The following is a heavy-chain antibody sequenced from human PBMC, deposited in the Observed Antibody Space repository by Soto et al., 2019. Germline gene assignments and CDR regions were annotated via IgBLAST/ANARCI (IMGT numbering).Heavy chain of an antibody. CDR2: IRGSGGST. CDR1: GFTFSSYA. Sequence: GGSLRLSCAASGFTFSSYAMSWVRQAPGKGLEWVSAIRGSGGSTYYADSVKGRFTISKDKSKNTLYLQMNSLRAEDTAVYYCAKDRQGNDAFDIWGQGTMVTVSS. V-gene: IGHV3-23*01. J-gene: IGHJ3*02. CDR3: AKDRQGNDAFDI.